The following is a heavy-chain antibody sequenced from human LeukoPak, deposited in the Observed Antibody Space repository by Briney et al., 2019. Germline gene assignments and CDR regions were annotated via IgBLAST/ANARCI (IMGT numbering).Heavy chain of an antibody. D-gene: IGHD6-13*01. CDR2: INLSGGGT. Sequence: SVKVSCKASGYTFISYYMHWVRQAPGQGLEWMGIINLSGGGTSHAQKFQGRVTMSRDTSTSTVCMELSSLRSEDTAVYYCAGSSVERQQLARFDYWGQGTLVTVSS. CDR3: AGSSVERQQLARFDY. J-gene: IGHJ4*02. V-gene: IGHV1-46*01. CDR1: GYTFISYY.